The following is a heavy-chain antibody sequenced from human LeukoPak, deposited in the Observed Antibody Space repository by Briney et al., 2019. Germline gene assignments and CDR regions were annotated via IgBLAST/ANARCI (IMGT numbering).Heavy chain of an antibody. J-gene: IGHJ3*02. CDR2: IRYDGSNK. V-gene: IGHV3-30*02. CDR1: GFTFSSYG. CDR3: AKDRNYDFTVDAFDI. D-gene: IGHD3-3*01. Sequence: GRSLRLSCAASGFTFSSYGMHWVRQAPGKGLEWVAFIRYDGSNKYYADSVKGRFTISRDNSKNTLYLQMNSLRAEDTAGYYCAKDRNYDFTVDAFDIWGQGIMVTVSS.